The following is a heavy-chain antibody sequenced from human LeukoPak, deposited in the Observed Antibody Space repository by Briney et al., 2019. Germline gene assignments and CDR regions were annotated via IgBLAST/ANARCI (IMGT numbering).Heavy chain of an antibody. J-gene: IGHJ4*02. D-gene: IGHD3-10*01. CDR3: ARDAFFDYYGSGGPKYGYDY. CDR2: ISSSSSYI. V-gene: IGHV3-21*01. CDR1: GFTFSSYS. Sequence: PGGSLRLSCAASGFTFSSYSMNWVRQAPGKGLEWVSSISSSSSYIYYADSVKGRFTISRDNAKNSLYLQMNSLRAEDTAVYYCARDAFFDYYGSGGPKYGYDYWGPGTLVTVSS.